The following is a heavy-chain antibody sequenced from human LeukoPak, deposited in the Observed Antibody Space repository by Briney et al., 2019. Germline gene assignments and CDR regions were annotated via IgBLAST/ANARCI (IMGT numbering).Heavy chain of an antibody. V-gene: IGHV4-39*07. CDR2: IYYSGST. D-gene: IGHD6-6*01. CDR1: GGSISSSSYY. CDR3: ARAEYSSSSNYYFDY. Sequence: SETLSLTCTVSGGSISSSSYYWGWIRQPPGKGLEWIGSIYYSGSTYYNPSLKSRVTISVDTSKNQLSLKLSSVTAADTAVYYCARAEYSSSSNYYFDYWGQGTLVTVSS. J-gene: IGHJ4*02.